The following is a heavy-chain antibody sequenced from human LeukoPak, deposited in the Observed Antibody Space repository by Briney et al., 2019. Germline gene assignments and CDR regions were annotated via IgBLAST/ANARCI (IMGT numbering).Heavy chain of an antibody. D-gene: IGHD5-18*01. CDR1: GGTFSSYA. CDR3: AGPFGYSFRYYGMDV. V-gene: IGHV1-69*04. Sequence: SVKVSCKASGGTFSSYAISWVRQAPGQGLEWMGRIIPILGIANYAQKFQGRVTITADKSTSTAYMELSSLRSEDTAVYYCAGPFGYSFRYYGMDVWGQGTTVTVSS. J-gene: IGHJ6*02. CDR2: IIPILGIA.